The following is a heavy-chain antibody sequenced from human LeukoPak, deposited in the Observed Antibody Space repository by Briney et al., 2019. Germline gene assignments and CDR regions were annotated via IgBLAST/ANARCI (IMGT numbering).Heavy chain of an antibody. D-gene: IGHD6-13*01. Sequence: SETLSLTRTVSGGSISSSSYYWGWIRQPPGKGLEWIGSIYYSGSTYYNPSLKSRVTISVDTSKNQFSLRPSSVTAADTAVYYCARVIAAATRFFDPWGQGTLVTVSS. CDR1: GGSISSSSYY. J-gene: IGHJ5*02. CDR2: IYYSGST. CDR3: ARVIAAATRFFDP. V-gene: IGHV4-39*07.